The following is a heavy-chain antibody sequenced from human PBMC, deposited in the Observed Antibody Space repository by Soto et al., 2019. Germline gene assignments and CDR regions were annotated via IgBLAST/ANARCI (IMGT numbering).Heavy chain of an antibody. CDR1: GFTFSSYA. J-gene: IGHJ5*02. V-gene: IGHV3-30-3*01. Sequence: QVQLVESGGGVVQPGRSLRLSCAASGFTFSSYAMHWVRQAPGKGLEWVAVISYDGSNKYYADSVKGRFTISRDNXKNTLYLQMNSLRAEDTAVYYCARDPAYGDARFDPWGQGTLVTVSS. CDR3: ARDPAYGDARFDP. D-gene: IGHD4-17*01. CDR2: ISYDGSNK.